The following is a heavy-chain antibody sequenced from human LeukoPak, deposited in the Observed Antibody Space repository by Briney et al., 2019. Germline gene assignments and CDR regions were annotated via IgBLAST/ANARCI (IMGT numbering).Heavy chain of an antibody. J-gene: IGHJ4*02. CDR1: GYTFTGYF. V-gene: IGHV1-2*02. CDR2: INPNSGAT. Sequence: ASVKVSFKASGYTFTGYFMHWMRQAPGQGLEWMAWINPNSGATNYAPKFQGRVILTRDTSITTAYMELSRLRSDDTAVYYCARDFGRYSGYDFDFWGQGTLVTVSS. D-gene: IGHD5-12*01. CDR3: ARDFGRYSGYDFDF.